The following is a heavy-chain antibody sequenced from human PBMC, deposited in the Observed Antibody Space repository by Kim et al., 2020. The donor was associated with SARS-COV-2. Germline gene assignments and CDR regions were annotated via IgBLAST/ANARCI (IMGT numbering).Heavy chain of an antibody. J-gene: IGHJ6*01. CDR1: GYTFTTYS. D-gene: IGHD3-3*01. CDR3: ARNRPSWGTYSTFWSLGLDLQAGMDG. CDR2: INTNTGNP. V-gene: IGHV7-4-1*02. Sequence: ASVKVSCKASGYTFTTYSINWVRQAPGQGLEWMGWINTNTGNPTYAQAFTGRFVFSLDTSVSTAYLQVSSLKAEDTAVYYCARNRPSWGTYSTFWSLGLDLQAGMDGWRHCTTVTVSS.